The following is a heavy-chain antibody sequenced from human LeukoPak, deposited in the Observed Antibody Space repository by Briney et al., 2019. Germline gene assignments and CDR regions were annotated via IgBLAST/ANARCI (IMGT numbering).Heavy chain of an antibody. CDR3: AREGAADHHYFDY. CDR2: IYYSGST. CDR1: GGSISSYY. D-gene: IGHD2-15*01. V-gene: IGHV4-59*01. J-gene: IGHJ4*02. Sequence: SETLSLTCTVSGGSISSYYWSWIRQPPGKGLEWIGYIYYSGSTNYNPSLKSRVTISVDTSKNQFSLKLSSVTAADTAVYYCAREGAADHHYFDYWGQGTLVTVSS.